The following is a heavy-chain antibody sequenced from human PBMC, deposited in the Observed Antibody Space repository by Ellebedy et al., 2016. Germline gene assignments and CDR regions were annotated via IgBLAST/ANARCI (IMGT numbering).Heavy chain of an antibody. V-gene: IGHV4-39*07. J-gene: IGHJ4*02. CDR1: GGSISSSGYY. Sequence: GSLRLSCTVSGGSISSSGYYWGWIRQPPGKGLEWIGSIYYNGGGTYYNPSLKSRVSISVDTSKKQSSLKLSSVTAADTAVYYCARVKGFTGNFDYWGQGTLVTVSS. CDR3: ARVKGFTGNFDY. CDR2: IYYNGGGT. D-gene: IGHD3-10*01.